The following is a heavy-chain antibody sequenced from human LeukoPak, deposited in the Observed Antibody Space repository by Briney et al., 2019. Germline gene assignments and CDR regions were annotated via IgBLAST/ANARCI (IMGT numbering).Heavy chain of an antibody. J-gene: IGHJ4*02. D-gene: IGHD3-22*01. Sequence: PSETLSLTCTVSGGSINTYYWSWIRQPPGKGLEWIGFIYYTGSTNYNPSLKSRVTVSVDTSKNQFSLKLSSVTAADTAVYYCARHSGSYDSRAYFNYWGQGTLVTVSS. CDR2: IYYTGST. CDR3: ARHSGSYDSRAYFNY. V-gene: IGHV4-59*08. CDR1: GGSINTYY.